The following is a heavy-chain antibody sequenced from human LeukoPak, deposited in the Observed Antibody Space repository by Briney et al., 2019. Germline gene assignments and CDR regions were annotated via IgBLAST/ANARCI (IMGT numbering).Heavy chain of an antibody. D-gene: IGHD7-27*01. CDR3: ARGGELGDDFDY. Sequence: HPGGSLRFSCAASGFTFSSYSMNWVRQAPGKGLEWVSSISSSSSYIYYADSVKGRFTISRDNAKNSLYLQMNSLRAEDTAVYYCARGGELGDDFDYWGQGTLVTVSS. J-gene: IGHJ4*02. CDR1: GFTFSSYS. V-gene: IGHV3-21*01. CDR2: ISSSSSYI.